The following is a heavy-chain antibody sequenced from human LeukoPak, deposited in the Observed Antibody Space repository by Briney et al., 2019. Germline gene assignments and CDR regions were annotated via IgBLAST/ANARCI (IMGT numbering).Heavy chain of an antibody. CDR3: AASLPSGRYEGLFDY. V-gene: IGHV4-59*01. J-gene: IGHJ4*02. Sequence: SETLSLTCTVSGGSISSYCWSWIRQPPGKGLEWIGYIYYSGSTNYNPSPKSRVTISVDTSKNQFSLKLSSVTAADTAVYYCAASLPSGRYEGLFDYWGQGTLVTVSS. CDR2: IYYSGST. D-gene: IGHD1-26*01. CDR1: GGSISSYC.